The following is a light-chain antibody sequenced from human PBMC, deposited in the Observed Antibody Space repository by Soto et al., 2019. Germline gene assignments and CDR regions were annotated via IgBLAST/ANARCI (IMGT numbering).Light chain of an antibody. CDR2: GTS. J-gene: IGKJ4*01. CDR1: QTVTDSY. CDR3: QQFGGSFS. V-gene: IGKV3-20*01. Sequence: IVLTQSPGTLSLSPGESATLSCRASQTVTDSYLAWYQQTPGQAPRLLIYGTSNRAAGVPNRFRGAGSGTDFTLTISRLEPEDFADYYCQQFGGSFSFGGGTKVEI.